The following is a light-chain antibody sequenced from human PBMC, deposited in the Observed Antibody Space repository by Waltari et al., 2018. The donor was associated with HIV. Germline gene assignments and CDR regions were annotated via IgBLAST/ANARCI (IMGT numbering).Light chain of an antibody. J-gene: IGKJ1*01. V-gene: IGKV3-20*01. CDR2: GAS. CDR3: QQYGTSQWT. CDR1: QSVTRNY. Sequence: EIVFTQSPGTLSLSPGERAALSCRACQSVTRNYLAWYQQKPGRAPRLLFSGASNRASGIPDRFSGSGAGTDFTLTISRLEPEDFAVYYCQQYGTSQWTFGRGTKVEI.